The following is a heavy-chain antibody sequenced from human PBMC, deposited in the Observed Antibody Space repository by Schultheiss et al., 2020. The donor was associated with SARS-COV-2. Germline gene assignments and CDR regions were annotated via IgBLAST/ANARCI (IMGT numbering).Heavy chain of an antibody. Sequence: SETLSLTCTVSGGSISSYYWGWIRQPPGKGLEWIGSIYYSGSTYYNPSLKSRVTISVDTSKNQFSLKLSSVTAADTAVYYCARVQGLQLTVDYWGQGTLVTVSS. V-gene: IGHV4-39*01. CDR2: IYYSGST. J-gene: IGHJ4*02. D-gene: IGHD1-1*01. CDR1: GGSISSYY. CDR3: ARVQGLQLTVDY.